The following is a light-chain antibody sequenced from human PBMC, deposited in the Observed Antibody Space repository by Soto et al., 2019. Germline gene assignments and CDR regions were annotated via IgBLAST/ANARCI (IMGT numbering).Light chain of an antibody. Sequence: QSALTQPASVSGSPGQSITISCTGTSRDVGGYNYVSWFQQHPGKAPKPMIYDVSYRPSGVSNRFSGSKSGNTASLTISGLQAEDEAVYFCSSYPVSTHVIFGGGTKLTVL. V-gene: IGLV2-14*01. J-gene: IGLJ2*01. CDR3: SSYPVSTHVI. CDR1: SRDVGGYNY. CDR2: DVS.